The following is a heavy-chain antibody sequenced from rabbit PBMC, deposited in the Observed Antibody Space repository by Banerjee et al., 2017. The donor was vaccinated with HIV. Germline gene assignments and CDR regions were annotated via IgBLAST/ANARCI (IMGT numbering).Heavy chain of an antibody. Sequence: QELVESGGGLVQPGESLKLSCKASGIDFSSYYYMCWVRQAPGKGLELIACIDTSSGSTWYASWVNGRFTISKTSSTTVTLQMTSLTAADTATYFCARDLAGVIGWNFNFWGQGTLVTVS. CDR3: ARDLAGVIGWNFNF. CDR1: GIDFSSYYY. D-gene: IGHD4-1*01. CDR2: IDTSSGST. V-gene: IGHV1S40*01. J-gene: IGHJ4*01.